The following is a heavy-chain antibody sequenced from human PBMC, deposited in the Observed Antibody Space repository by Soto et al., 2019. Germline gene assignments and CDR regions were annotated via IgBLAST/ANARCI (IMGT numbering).Heavy chain of an antibody. CDR2: ISAYNGNT. D-gene: IGHD3-3*01. Sequence: ASLEVSSKAACSTVTSSGISCVRPAPGQGLEWMGWISAYNGNTNYAQKLQGRVTMTTDTSTSTAYMELRSLRSDDTAVYYCARDSLNYDFWSGYYLPYYYGMDVWGQGTTVTVSS. J-gene: IGHJ6*02. CDR3: ARDSLNYDFWSGYYLPYYYGMDV. V-gene: IGHV1-18*01. CDR1: CSTVTSSG.